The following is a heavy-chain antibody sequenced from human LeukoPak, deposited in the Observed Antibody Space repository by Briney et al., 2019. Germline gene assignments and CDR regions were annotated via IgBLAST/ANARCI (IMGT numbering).Heavy chain of an antibody. Sequence: GGSLRLSCAASGFTFSSYAMSWVRQAPGRGLEWVSAISGSGGSTYYADSVKGRFTISRDNSKNTLYLQMNSLRAEDTAVYYCAKDRGGAELFDYWGRGTLVTVSS. D-gene: IGHD3-16*01. J-gene: IGHJ4*02. CDR3: AKDRGGAELFDY. CDR1: GFTFSSYA. V-gene: IGHV3-23*01. CDR2: ISGSGGST.